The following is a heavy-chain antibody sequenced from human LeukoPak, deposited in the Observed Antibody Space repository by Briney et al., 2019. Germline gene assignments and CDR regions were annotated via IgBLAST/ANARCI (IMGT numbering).Heavy chain of an antibody. CDR3: ARGLRSSSSSFDY. CDR1: GYTFTSYD. J-gene: IGHJ4*02. Sequence: GASVKVSCRASGYTFTSYDINWVRQATGQGLEWMGWMNPNSGNTGYAQKFQGRVTITRNTSISTAYMELSSLRSEDTAVYYCARGLRSSSSSFDYWGQGTLVTVSS. CDR2: MNPNSGNT. V-gene: IGHV1-8*03. D-gene: IGHD6-6*01.